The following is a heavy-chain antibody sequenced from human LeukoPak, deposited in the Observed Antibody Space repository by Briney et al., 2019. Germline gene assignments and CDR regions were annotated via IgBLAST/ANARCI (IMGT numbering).Heavy chain of an antibody. J-gene: IGHJ4*02. D-gene: IGHD1-1*01. CDR1: GGSISSSSYY. CDR2: IYYSGST. Sequence: SETLSLTCTVSGGSISSSSYYWGWTRQPPGKGLEWIGSIYYSGSTYYNPSLKSRVTISVDTSKNQFPLKLSSVTAADTAVYYCARRSSGAGTTSPFDYWGQGTLVTVSS. V-gene: IGHV4-39*01. CDR3: ARRSSGAGTTSPFDY.